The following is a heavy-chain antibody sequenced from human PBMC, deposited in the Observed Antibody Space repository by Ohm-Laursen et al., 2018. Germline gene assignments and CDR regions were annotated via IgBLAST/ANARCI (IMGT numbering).Heavy chain of an antibody. V-gene: IGHV3-48*03. CDR3: ARDPIGAYYFDY. Sequence: SLRLSCAASGFTFSSYEMNWVRQAPGKGLEWVSYISSSGSTIYYVDSVKGRFTMSRDNAKSSLYLHMNSLRAEDTAVYYCARDPIGAYYFDYWGQGTLVTVSS. CDR1: GFTFSSYE. D-gene: IGHD3-16*01. J-gene: IGHJ4*02. CDR2: ISSSGSTI.